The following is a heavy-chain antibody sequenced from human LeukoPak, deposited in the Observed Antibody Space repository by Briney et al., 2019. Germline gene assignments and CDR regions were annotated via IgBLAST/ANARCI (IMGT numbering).Heavy chain of an antibody. CDR1: GFTFSYNW. V-gene: IGHV3-74*01. D-gene: IGHD3-10*01. Sequence: GGSLRLSCAASGFTFSYNWMHWVRQAPGKGLVWVSRISSYGRTTHYADSVKGRFTISRDSAKNTLFLQMNDLRAEDTAVYYCLGYYSGSPNWGQGTLVTVSS. J-gene: IGHJ4*02. CDR2: ISSYGRTT. CDR3: LGYYSGSPN.